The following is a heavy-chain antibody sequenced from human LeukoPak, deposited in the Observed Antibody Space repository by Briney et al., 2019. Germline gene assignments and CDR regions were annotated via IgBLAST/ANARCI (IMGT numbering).Heavy chain of an antibody. CDR3: AKTEGYSYGYRSVFDY. V-gene: IGHV3-7*03. CDR2: IKQDGNEK. J-gene: IGHJ4*02. CDR1: GFTFTTYW. Sequence: GGSLRLSCAASGFTFTTYWMSWVRQAPGKGLEWVANIKQDGNEKYYADSVKGRFTISRDNAKNSLYLQMNSLRAEDTALYYCAKTEGYSYGYRSVFDYWGQGTLVTVSS. D-gene: IGHD5-18*01.